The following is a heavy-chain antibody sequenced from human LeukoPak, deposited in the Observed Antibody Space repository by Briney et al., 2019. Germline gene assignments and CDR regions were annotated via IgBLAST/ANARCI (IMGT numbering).Heavy chain of an antibody. CDR3: ARGGRPFDY. CDR2: ISYDGSNK. CDR1: GFTFSSYA. D-gene: IGHD2-15*01. V-gene: IGHV3-30*04. J-gene: IGHJ4*02. Sequence: GGSLRLSCAASGFTFSSYAMHWVRQAPGKGLEWVAFISYDGSNKYFADSVKGRFTISRDNSKNTLYLQMNSLRAEDTAVYYCARGGRPFDYWGQGTLVTVSS.